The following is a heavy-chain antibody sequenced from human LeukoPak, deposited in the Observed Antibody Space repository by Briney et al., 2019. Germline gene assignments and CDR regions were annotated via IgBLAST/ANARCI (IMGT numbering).Heavy chain of an antibody. D-gene: IGHD1-26*01. CDR2: INPVFGST. Sequence: APVKVSCKASGYTFTDYHMHWVRQAPGQGLEWMGWINPVFGSTNYAQKFQGRVILTADESTSTAYMDVSSLRSEDTAVYYCAKAEFDRGHYFDSWGQGTLVTVSS. CDR1: GYTFTDYH. J-gene: IGHJ4*02. V-gene: IGHV1-69*13. CDR3: AKAEFDRGHYFDS.